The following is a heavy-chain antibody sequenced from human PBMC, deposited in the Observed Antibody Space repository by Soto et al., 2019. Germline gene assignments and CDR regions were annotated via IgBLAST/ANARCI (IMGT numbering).Heavy chain of an antibody. CDR1: GGSISSYY. CDR3: ARFVAVTSWNVWFDP. Sequence: SETLSLTCTVSGGSISSYYWSWIRQPPGKGLEWIGYIYYSGSTNYNPSLKSRVTISVDTSKNQFSLKLSSVTAADTAVYYCARFVAVTSWNVWFDPWGQGTLVTSPQ. V-gene: IGHV4-59*01. CDR2: IYYSGST. D-gene: IGHD1-1*01. J-gene: IGHJ5*02.